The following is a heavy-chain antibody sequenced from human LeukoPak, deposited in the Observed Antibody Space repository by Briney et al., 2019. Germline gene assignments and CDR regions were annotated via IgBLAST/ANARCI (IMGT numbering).Heavy chain of an antibody. CDR1: GYTFSNYG. J-gene: IGHJ4*02. CDR2: ISTYNGNT. V-gene: IGHV1-18*01. CDR3: VRSSGGDYYHSTGYYSDY. D-gene: IGHD3-22*01. Sequence: ASVKVSCKASGYTFSNYGFSWVRQAPGQGLEWMGWISTYNGNTHYEQKLQGRVTMTTDTSTSTAYMELRSLRSDDTAVYHCVRSSGGDYYHSTGYYSDYWGQGTLVTVS.